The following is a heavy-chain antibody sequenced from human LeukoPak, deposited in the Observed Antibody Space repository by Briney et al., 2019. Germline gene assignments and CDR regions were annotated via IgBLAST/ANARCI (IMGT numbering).Heavy chain of an antibody. J-gene: IGHJ4*02. V-gene: IGHV4-4*02. D-gene: IGHD1-26*01. CDR3: TRESGAFSPFGF. CDR2: VHLSGAS. Sequence: SETLSLTCAVSGXSILTTNGWSWVRQPPGKGLEWIGEVHLSGASNYNPSLKSRVNMSIDNSKNQLSLELTSVTAADTAIYYCTRESGAFSPFGFWGQGTLVTVSS. CDR1: GXSILTTNG.